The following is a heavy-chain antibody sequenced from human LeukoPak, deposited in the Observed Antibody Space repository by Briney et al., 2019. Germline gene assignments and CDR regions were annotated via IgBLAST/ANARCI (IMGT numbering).Heavy chain of an antibody. Sequence: PGGSLRLSCVASGFPLSNYWMSWVRQAPGKGLEWVANIKYDGTEQYYVDSVRGRFTISRDNAKNSLYLQMNSLRAEDTAVYYCARDWGLSVGSSRGFDYWGQGTLVTVSS. D-gene: IGHD3-16*01. CDR3: ARDWGLSVGSSRGFDY. CDR1: GFPLSNYW. CDR2: IKYDGTEQ. V-gene: IGHV3-7*01. J-gene: IGHJ4*02.